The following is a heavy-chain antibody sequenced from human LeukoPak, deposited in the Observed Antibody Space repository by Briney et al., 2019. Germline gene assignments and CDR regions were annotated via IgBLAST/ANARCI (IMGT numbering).Heavy chain of an antibody. V-gene: IGHV1-18*01. Sequence: GASVKGSCKASGYTFTSYGISRVRQAPGQGLEWMGWISAYNGNTNYAQKLQGRVTMTTDTSTSTAYMELRSLRSDDTAVYYCARDRRGYSYGYQSSIDYWGQGTLVTVSS. CDR2: ISAYNGNT. D-gene: IGHD5-18*01. CDR1: GYTFTSYG. CDR3: ARDRRGYSYGYQSSIDY. J-gene: IGHJ4*02.